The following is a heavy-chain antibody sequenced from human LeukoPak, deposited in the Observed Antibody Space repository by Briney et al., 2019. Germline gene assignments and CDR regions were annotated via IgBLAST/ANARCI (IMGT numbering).Heavy chain of an antibody. Sequence: PSETLSLTCSVSGASVTSGGFYWGWLRQPPGKGPEWIATVYYTGSTYYNPSLKSRVTISIDTSKNQFPLRLTPVTTTDTAIYPCARHSGSGSLSRPFDPWGQGTLVSVSS. CDR3: ARHSGSGSLSRPFDP. V-gene: IGHV4-39*01. D-gene: IGHD3-10*01. CDR2: VYYTGST. CDR1: GASVTSGGFY. J-gene: IGHJ5*02.